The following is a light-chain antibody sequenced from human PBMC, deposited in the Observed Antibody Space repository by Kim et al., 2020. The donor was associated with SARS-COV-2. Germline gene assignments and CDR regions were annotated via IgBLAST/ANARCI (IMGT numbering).Light chain of an antibody. Sequence: GKTITISCTATSSDVDDYNYVSWYQQHPLRAPKLMIYDVTERPSGVSNRFSASKSGNTASLTISGLLPEDEADYYCSSYTTSGTYVFGTGTKVTVL. CDR2: DVT. V-gene: IGLV2-14*03. CDR1: SSDVDDYNY. J-gene: IGLJ1*01. CDR3: SSYTTSGTYV.